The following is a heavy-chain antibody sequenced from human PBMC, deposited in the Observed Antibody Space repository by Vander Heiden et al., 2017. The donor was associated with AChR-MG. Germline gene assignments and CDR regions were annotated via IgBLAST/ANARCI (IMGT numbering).Heavy chain of an antibody. D-gene: IGHD3-10*01. CDR3: APRMVRGVINPYYFDY. Sequence: EVQLLESGGGLVQPGGSLRLSCAASGFTFSSYAMSWVRQAPGKGLEWVSAISGSGGSTYYADSVKGRFTISRDNSKNTLYLQMNSLRAEDTAVYYCAPRMVRGVINPYYFDYWGQGTLVTVSS. V-gene: IGHV3-23*01. CDR2: ISGSGGST. CDR1: GFTFSSYA. J-gene: IGHJ4*02.